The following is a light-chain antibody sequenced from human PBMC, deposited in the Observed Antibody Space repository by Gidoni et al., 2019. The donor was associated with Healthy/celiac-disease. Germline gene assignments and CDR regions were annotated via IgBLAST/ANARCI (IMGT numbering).Light chain of an antibody. V-gene: IGKV1-39*01. CDR3: QQSYSTPRT. CDR2: AAS. CDR1: QSISSY. Sequence: IQMTQSPSSLSASVGERVTIPCRASQSISSYLNWYQQKPGKAPKLLIYAASSLQSGVPSRFSGSGSGTDFTLTISSLQPEDFATYYCQQSYSTPRTFGQGTKLEIK. J-gene: IGKJ2*02.